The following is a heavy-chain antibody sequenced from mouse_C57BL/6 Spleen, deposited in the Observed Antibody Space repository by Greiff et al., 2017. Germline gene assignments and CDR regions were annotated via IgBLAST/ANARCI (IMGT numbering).Heavy chain of an antibody. D-gene: IGHD2-5*01. CDR2: IYPGSGST. V-gene: IGHV1-55*01. Sequence: VKLQQPGAELVKPGASVKMSCKASGYTFTSYWITWVKQRPGQGLEWIGEIYPGSGSTNYNEKFKSKATLTVDTSSSTAYMQRSSLTSEDSAVYYCARWGVTHYFDYWGQGTTLTVSS. CDR1: GYTFTSYW. J-gene: IGHJ2*01. CDR3: ARWGVTHYFDY.